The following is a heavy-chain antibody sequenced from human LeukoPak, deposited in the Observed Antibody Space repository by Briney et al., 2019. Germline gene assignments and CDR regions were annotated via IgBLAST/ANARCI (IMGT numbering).Heavy chain of an antibody. Sequence: GESLRLSCAASGFTFSSYSMNWVRQAPGKGLEWVSYFSSSSSTIYYADSVKGRFTISRDNAKNSLYLQMNSLRDEDTAVYYCARDSSDVRDDYGDFWGQGTLVTVSS. CDR3: ARDSSDVRDDYGDF. CDR2: FSSSSSTI. V-gene: IGHV3-48*02. J-gene: IGHJ4*02. D-gene: IGHD3-10*01. CDR1: GFTFSSYS.